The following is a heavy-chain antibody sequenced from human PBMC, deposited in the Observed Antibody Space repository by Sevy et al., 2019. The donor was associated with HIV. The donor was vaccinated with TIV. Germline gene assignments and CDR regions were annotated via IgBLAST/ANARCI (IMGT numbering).Heavy chain of an antibody. CDR1: GFTFDNNA. Sequence: GGSLRLSCAASGFTFDNNAMYWVRQAPGKGLEGVSVIRGSGFSTNYAGSVKGRFTISRDISKSTLYLQMNSLRAEDTAVYYCAKVYYYDSGTVIPRGMDVWCQGTTVTVSS. D-gene: IGHD3-10*01. CDR3: AKVYYYDSGTVIPRGMDV. CDR2: IRGSGFST. V-gene: IGHV3-23*01. J-gene: IGHJ6*02.